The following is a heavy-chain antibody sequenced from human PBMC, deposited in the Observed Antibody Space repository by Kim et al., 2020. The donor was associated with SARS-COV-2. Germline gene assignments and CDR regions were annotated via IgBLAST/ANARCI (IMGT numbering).Heavy chain of an antibody. CDR2: ISSSSSYI. Sequence: GGSLRLSCAASGFTFSSYSMNWVRQAPGKGLEWVSSISSSSSYIYYADSVKGRFTISRDNAKNSLYLQMNSLRAEDTAVYYCAREGWQWLHGGFDYWGQGTLVTVSS. D-gene: IGHD6-19*01. J-gene: IGHJ4*02. CDR3: AREGWQWLHGGFDY. V-gene: IGHV3-21*01. CDR1: GFTFSSYS.